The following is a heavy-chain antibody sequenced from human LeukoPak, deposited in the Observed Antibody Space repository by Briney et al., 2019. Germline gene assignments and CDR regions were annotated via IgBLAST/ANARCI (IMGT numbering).Heavy chain of an antibody. CDR2: VWYDESNK. V-gene: IGHV3-33*03. D-gene: IGHD3-22*01. J-gene: IGHJ3*02. Sequence: PGGPLRLSCAASGFTFRSYDMHGLRQAREKALEWVAVVWYDESNKYYVDSVKGRFTISRDNSNNTLYLRMNRLRVEDTVLYYCAIEDSSGAFDIWGQGTMVTVSS. CDR1: GFTFRSYD. CDR3: AIEDSSGAFDI.